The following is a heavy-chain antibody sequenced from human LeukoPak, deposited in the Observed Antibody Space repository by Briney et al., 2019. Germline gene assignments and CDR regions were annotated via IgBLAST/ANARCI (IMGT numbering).Heavy chain of an antibody. J-gene: IGHJ5*02. V-gene: IGHV3-33*01. CDR2: IWYDGSNK. CDR1: GFTFSSYG. D-gene: IGHD6-19*01. Sequence: GGSLRLSCAASGFTFSSYGMHWVRQAPGKGLEWVAVIWYDGSNKYYADSVKGRFTISRDNSKNTLYLQMNSLRAEDTAVYYCAREIIGGWGGNWFDPWGQGTLVTVSS. CDR3: AREIIGGWGGNWFDP.